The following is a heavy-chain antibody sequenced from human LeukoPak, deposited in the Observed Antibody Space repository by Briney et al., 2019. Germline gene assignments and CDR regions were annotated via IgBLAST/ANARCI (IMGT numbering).Heavy chain of an antibody. CDR2: ITASGTAM. CDR3: ASSGSYRFDY. J-gene: IGHJ4*02. CDR1: GFTFSSYS. D-gene: IGHD1-26*01. Sequence: GGSLRLSCAASGFTFSSYSVNWVRQAPGKGLEWVSHITASGTAMFYADSVKGRFTISRDNAKNSLYLQMNSLRDEDTAVYYCASSGSYRFDYWGQGTLVTVSS. V-gene: IGHV3-48*02.